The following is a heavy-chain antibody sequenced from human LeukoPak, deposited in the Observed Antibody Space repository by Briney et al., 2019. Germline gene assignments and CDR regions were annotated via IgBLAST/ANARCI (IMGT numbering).Heavy chain of an antibody. D-gene: IGHD3-10*01. CDR3: ARANGGGLDY. J-gene: IGHJ4*02. Sequence: VASVKVSCKTSGYTFSTYYMRWVRQAPGQGLEWLGIIHPTDGSTSYTQKIQGRVTMTRDTATGTVYLELSSLRPEDTAVYWCARANGGGLDYWGQGTLITVSS. CDR2: IHPTDGST. CDR1: GYTFSTYY. V-gene: IGHV1-46*01.